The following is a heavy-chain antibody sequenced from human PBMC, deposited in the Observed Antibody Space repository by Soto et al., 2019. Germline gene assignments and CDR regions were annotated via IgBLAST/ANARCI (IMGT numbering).Heavy chain of an antibody. CDR1: GFTFSDYY. Sequence: PGGSLRLSCAASGFTFSDYYMSWIRQAPGKGLEWISYITSSGSTIYYADSVKGRFTISRDNAKNSLYLQMNSLGADDSAMYYCAREFKGDPVILAAARGSYFDSWGQGTLVTVSS. CDR2: ITSSGSTI. D-gene: IGHD2-15*01. V-gene: IGHV3-11*01. CDR3: AREFKGDPVILAAARGSYFDS. J-gene: IGHJ4*02.